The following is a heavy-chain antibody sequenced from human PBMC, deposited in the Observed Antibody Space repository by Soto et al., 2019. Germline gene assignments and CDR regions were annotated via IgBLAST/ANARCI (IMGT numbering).Heavy chain of an antibody. CDR2: INHSGST. V-gene: IGHV4-34*01. CDR3: ARAKRGRITMVRGVILYCDY. CDR1: GGSFSGYY. Sequence: QVQLQQWGAGLLKPSETLSLTCAVYGGSFSGYYWSWIRQPPGKRLEWIGEINHSGSTNYNPSLKSRVTRSVDTSKTQFSLKLSSVTAADTAVYYCARAKRGRITMVRGVILYCDYWGQGTLVTVSS. D-gene: IGHD3-10*01. J-gene: IGHJ4*02.